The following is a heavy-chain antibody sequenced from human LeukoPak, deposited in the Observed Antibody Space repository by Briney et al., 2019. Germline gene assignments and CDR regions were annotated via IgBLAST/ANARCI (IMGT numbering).Heavy chain of an antibody. Sequence: ASVKVSCKASGYTFTSYGISWVRQAPGQGLEWMGWISAYNGNTNYAQKFQGRVTMTTDTSTSTAYMELRSLRSDDTAVYYCARDPRYSSSWYVRYFDYWGQGTLVTVSS. J-gene: IGHJ4*02. D-gene: IGHD6-13*01. CDR3: ARDPRYSSSWYVRYFDY. V-gene: IGHV1-18*01. CDR2: ISAYNGNT. CDR1: GYTFTSYG.